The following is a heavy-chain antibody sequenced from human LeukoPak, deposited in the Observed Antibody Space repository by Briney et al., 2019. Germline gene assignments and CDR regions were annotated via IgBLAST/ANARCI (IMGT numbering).Heavy chain of an antibody. D-gene: IGHD2-21*02. CDR2: INPSGGST. CDR3: AREVEFCGGDCYSAGGFDP. J-gene: IGHJ5*02. Sequence: ASVKVSCKASGYTFTNYYMHWVRQAPGQGLEWMGIINPSGGSTSYAQKFQGRVTMTRDTSTSTVYMELSSLRSEDTAVYYCAREVEFCGGDCYSAGGFDPWGQGTLVTVSS. V-gene: IGHV1-46*01. CDR1: GYTFTNYY.